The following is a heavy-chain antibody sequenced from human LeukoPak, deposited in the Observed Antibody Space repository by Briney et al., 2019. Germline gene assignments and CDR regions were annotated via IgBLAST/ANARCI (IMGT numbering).Heavy chain of an antibody. CDR1: GGSISSYY. CDR2: IYYSGST. J-gene: IGHJ6*03. CDR3: ARVSHYGDYDYYMDV. Sequence: PSETLSLTCTVSGGSISSYYWSWIRQPPGKGLEWIGYIYYSGSTNYNPSLKSRVTISVDTSKNQFSLKLSSVTAADTAVYYCARVSHYGDYDYYMDVRGKGTTVTISS. D-gene: IGHD4-17*01. V-gene: IGHV4-59*01.